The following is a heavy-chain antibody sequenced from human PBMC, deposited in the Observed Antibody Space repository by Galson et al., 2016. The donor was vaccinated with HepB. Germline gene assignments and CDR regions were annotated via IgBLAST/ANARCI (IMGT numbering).Heavy chain of an antibody. CDR1: GYTFTNYW. CDR2: VYPGDADT. V-gene: IGHV5-51*01. CDR3: ARRGIAVASRGGIDY. J-gene: IGHJ4*02. Sequence: QSGAEVKEPGESLKISCKGSGYTFTNYWIGWVRQMPGKGLEWMAMVYPGDADTRYSPSFRGQVTISADKFSSTAYLQWSSLQASDTAVYYCARRGIAVASRGGIDYWGQGTLVTVSS. D-gene: IGHD6-19*01.